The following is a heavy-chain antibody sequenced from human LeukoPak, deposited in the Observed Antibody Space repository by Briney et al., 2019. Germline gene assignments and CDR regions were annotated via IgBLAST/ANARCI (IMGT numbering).Heavy chain of an antibody. CDR2: ISAYNGNT. J-gene: IGHJ4*02. Sequence: GASVKVSCKASGYTFTSYGISWVRLAPGQGLEWMGWISAYNGNTNYAQELQGRVTMTTDTSTSTAYMELRSLRSDDTAVYYCARTPYCGGDCMGPFDYWGQGTLVTVSS. V-gene: IGHV1-18*01. D-gene: IGHD2-21*02. CDR3: ARTPYCGGDCMGPFDY. CDR1: GYTFTSYG.